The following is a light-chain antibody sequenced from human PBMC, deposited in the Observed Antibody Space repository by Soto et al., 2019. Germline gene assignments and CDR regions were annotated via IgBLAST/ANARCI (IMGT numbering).Light chain of an antibody. CDR2: AAS. CDR3: QQSDTTPWT. V-gene: IGKV1-39*01. Sequence: DIQMTQSPSSLSASVGDRVTILCRASQRISNYLNWYQQNPGKAPKLLIYAASSLQSGVPPRFRGSRSGTAFTLTISSLQPEDFATDYCQQSDTTPWTFGQGTRVEIK. J-gene: IGKJ1*01. CDR1: QRISNY.